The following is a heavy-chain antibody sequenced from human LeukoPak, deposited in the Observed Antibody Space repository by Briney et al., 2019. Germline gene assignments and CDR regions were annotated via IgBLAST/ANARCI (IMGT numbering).Heavy chain of an antibody. Sequence: PGGSLRLSCAASGFTFGSYVMHWVRQAPGKGLEWVAVIWYGGSNKYYGDSVKARFTISRDNSKNTLYLQMNSLRAEDTAVYYCAREGHCSSISCPPEFDYWGQGTLVTVSS. CDR3: AREGHCSSISCPPEFDY. V-gene: IGHV3-33*01. J-gene: IGHJ4*02. D-gene: IGHD2-2*01. CDR2: IWYGGSNK. CDR1: GFTFGSYV.